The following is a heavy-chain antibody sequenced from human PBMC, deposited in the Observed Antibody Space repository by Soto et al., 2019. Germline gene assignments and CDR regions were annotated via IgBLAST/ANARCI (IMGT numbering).Heavy chain of an antibody. CDR3: AKNQGVELVPLATVDWFDP. D-gene: IGHD1-26*01. CDR2: ISGSGFKK. Sequence: GSLRLSCAASGFIFENFGMSWVRQAPGKGLEWISSISGSGFKKYYADSVKGRFTISRDNSKSTVYLELNNLSAEDTAVYHCAKNQGVELVPLATVDWFDPWGQGSVVTSPQ. CDR1: GFIFENFG. J-gene: IGHJ5*02. V-gene: IGHV3-23*01.